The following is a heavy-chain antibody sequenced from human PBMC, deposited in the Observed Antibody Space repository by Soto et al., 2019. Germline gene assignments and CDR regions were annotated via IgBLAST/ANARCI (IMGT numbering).Heavy chain of an antibody. CDR3: AHHPYYGLGTYSFDY. Sequence: QITLKESGPTLVKPTQTLTLTCTFSGFSLSTSGVGVGWIRQPPGKALEWLAAIYWDDDKRSSSSLKSRLTIIKDTSKNRVVLTMTNMDPVDTATYYCAHHPYYGLGTYSFDYWGQGILVTVSS. CDR2: IYWDDDK. CDR1: GFSLSTSGVG. D-gene: IGHD3-10*01. J-gene: IGHJ4*02. V-gene: IGHV2-5*02.